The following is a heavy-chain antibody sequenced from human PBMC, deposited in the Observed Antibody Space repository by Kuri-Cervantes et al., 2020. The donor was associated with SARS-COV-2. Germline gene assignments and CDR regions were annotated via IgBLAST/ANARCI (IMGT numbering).Heavy chain of an antibody. J-gene: IGHJ2*01. D-gene: IGHD3-22*01. CDR2: ISSSSSTI. Sequence: GESLKISCAASGFTFSSYSMNWVRQAPGKGLEWVSYISSSSSTIYYADSVKGRSTISRDNAKNSLYLQMNSLRAEDTAVYYCARVPGVDQYYYDSSGYSPPAPGDWYFDLWGRGTLVT. V-gene: IGHV3-48*01. CDR1: GFTFSSYS. CDR3: ARVPGVDQYYYDSSGYSPPAPGDWYFDL.